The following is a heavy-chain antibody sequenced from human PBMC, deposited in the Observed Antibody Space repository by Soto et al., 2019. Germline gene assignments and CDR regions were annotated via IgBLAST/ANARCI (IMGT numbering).Heavy chain of an antibody. CDR1: GCTFSTYW. Sequence: GGSLRLSCAASGCTFSTYWMHWVRQAPGKGLVWVSRINSDGSTTNYADSVKGRFTISRDNAKNTLYRQMNSLRAEDTAVYYCARDAYYDMGVWGQGTTVTVSS. V-gene: IGHV3-74*01. CDR2: INSDGSTT. CDR3: ARDAYYDMGV. J-gene: IGHJ6*02.